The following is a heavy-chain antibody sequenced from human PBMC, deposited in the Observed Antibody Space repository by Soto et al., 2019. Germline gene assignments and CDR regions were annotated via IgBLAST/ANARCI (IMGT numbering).Heavy chain of an antibody. J-gene: IGHJ4*02. Sequence: SETLSLTCTVSGGSISGYYWTWIRQPPGKGLEWTGFIYYNGSTNYNPSLKSRVTISVDTSKNQFSLKLSSLTAADTAVYSCARAKKVGTVVSQYYFDYWGPGNLVTASS. CDR1: GGSISGYY. CDR2: IYYNGST. V-gene: IGHV4-59*08. CDR3: ARAKKVGTVVSQYYFDY. D-gene: IGHD2-8*02.